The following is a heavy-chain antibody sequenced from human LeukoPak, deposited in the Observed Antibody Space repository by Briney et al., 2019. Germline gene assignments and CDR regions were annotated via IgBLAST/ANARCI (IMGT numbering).Heavy chain of an antibody. J-gene: IGHJ4*02. Sequence: TGGSLRLSCAASGFTFSSYGMHWVRQAPGKGLEWVAVIWYDGSNKYYADSVKGRFTISRDNSKNTLYLQMNSLRAEDTAVYYCARDRPIRSGGSCYGSHFDYWGQGTLVTVSS. CDR2: IWYDGSNK. CDR3: ARDRPIRSGGSCYGSHFDY. V-gene: IGHV3-33*01. D-gene: IGHD2-15*01. CDR1: GFTFSSYG.